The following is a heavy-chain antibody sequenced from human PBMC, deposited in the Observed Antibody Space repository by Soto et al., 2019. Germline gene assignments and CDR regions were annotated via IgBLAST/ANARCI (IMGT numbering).Heavy chain of an antibody. CDR2: ISGSGGST. Sequence: PGGSLRLSCAASGFTFSSYGMHWVRQAPGKGLEWVSAISGSGGSTYYADSVKGRFTISRDNSKNTLYLQMNSLRAEDTAVYYCARATGYDFWSGYYTFDYWGQGTLVTVSS. CDR1: GFTFSSYG. V-gene: IGHV3-23*01. CDR3: ARATGYDFWSGYYTFDY. D-gene: IGHD3-3*01. J-gene: IGHJ4*02.